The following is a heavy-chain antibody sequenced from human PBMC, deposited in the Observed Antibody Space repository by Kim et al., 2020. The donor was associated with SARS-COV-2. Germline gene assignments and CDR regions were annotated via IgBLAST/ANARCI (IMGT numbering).Heavy chain of an antibody. CDR2: IYYSGST. CDR3: ARAEYESGYYDSCGYSPPRSYGMDA. CDR1: GGSISSGGYY. Sequence: SETLSLTCTVSGGSISSGGYYWSWIRQHPGKGLEWIGYIYYSGSTYYNPSLKSRVTISVDTSKNQFSLKLSSVTAADTAVYYCARAEYESGYYDSCGYSPPRSYGMDAWGQGTTVTVSS. J-gene: IGHJ6*02. V-gene: IGHV4-31*03. D-gene: IGHD3-22*01.